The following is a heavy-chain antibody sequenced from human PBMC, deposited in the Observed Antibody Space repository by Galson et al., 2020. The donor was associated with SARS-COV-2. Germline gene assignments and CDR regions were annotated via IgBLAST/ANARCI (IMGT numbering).Heavy chain of an antibody. CDR2: IYSGGST. CDR3: ARDNTHIVTGTDYYYYGMDV. J-gene: IGHJ6*02. D-gene: IGHD1-20*01. CDR1: GFTVSSNY. Sequence: GESLKISCAASGFTVSSNYMSWVRQAPGKGLEWVSVIYSGGSTYYADSVKGQFTISRDNSKNTLYLQMNSLRAEDTAVYYCARDNTHIVTGTDYYYYGMDVWGQGTTVTVSS. V-gene: IGHV3-53*01.